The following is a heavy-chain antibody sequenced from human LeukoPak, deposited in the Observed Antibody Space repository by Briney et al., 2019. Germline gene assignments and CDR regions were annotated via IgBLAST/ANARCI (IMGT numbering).Heavy chain of an antibody. V-gene: IGHV1-46*01. J-gene: IGHJ4*02. CDR1: GYTFTSHY. D-gene: IGHD1-14*01. Sequence: ASVKVSCKASGYTFTSHYIHWVRQAPGQGLEWMGIINPNGGSTGYAQKFQGRVTLTRDTSTSTVYMELSSLRSEDTAVYYCVRGTGTSFGYFDYWSQGTLVTVSS. CDR3: VRGTGTSFGYFDY. CDR2: INPNGGST.